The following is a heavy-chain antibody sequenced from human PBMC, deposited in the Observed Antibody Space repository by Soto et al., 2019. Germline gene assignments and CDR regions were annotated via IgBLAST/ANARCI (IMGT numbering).Heavy chain of an antibody. CDR2: ISYDGSNK. V-gene: IGHV3-30*18. J-gene: IGHJ4*02. CDR1: GFTFSSYG. D-gene: IGHD6-6*01. Sequence: PGGSLRLSCAASGFTFSSYGMHLVRQAPGKGLEWVAVISYDGSNKYYAYSVKGRLTISRDNSKNTLYLQINSLRAEDTAVYYCAKDGRHLEDSSPREYYCEYWGQGT. CDR3: AKDGRHLEDSSPREYYCEY.